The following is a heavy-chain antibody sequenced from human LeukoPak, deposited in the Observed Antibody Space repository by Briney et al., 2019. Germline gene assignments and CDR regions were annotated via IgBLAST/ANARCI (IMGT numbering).Heavy chain of an antibody. CDR1: GGSIMSNGYY. V-gene: IGHV4-39*07. Sequence: SETLSLTCTVSGGSIMSNGYYWGWIRQPPGKGLEWIVSSYNTETTYYNPSLKRRATLSVDTFNNQFSLKLSSVTAADTAVYYCARGIWFGELLGNWFDPWGQGTLVTVSS. J-gene: IGHJ5*02. CDR2: SYNTETT. CDR3: ARGIWFGELLGNWFDP. D-gene: IGHD3-10*01.